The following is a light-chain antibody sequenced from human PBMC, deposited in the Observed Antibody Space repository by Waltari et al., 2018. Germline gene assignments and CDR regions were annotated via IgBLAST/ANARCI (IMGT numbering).Light chain of an antibody. J-gene: IGLJ3*02. Sequence: QSALTQPRSVSGSPGQSVTISCTGTTSDVGGYDYVSWYHHHPGKAPHLMINDVRDRPWGVPARFFGSKSGTTASLTISGLQAEDEADYYCCSFAGPYTWVFGGGTKLTVL. CDR1: TSDVGGYDY. V-gene: IGLV2-11*01. CDR2: DVR. CDR3: CSFAGPYTWV.